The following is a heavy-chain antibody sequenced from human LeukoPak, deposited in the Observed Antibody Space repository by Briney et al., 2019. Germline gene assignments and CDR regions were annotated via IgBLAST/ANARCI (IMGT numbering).Heavy chain of an antibody. CDR2: ISGGGGST. Sequence: PTGGSLRLSCAASGFTFSSYAMSWVRQAPGKGLEWVSAISGGGGSTYYADSVKGRFTISRDNSKNTLYLQMNSLRAEDTAVYYCAKRVNSGSYSFDYWGQGTLVTVSS. D-gene: IGHD1-26*01. V-gene: IGHV3-23*01. J-gene: IGHJ4*02. CDR1: GFTFSSYA. CDR3: AKRVNSGSYSFDY.